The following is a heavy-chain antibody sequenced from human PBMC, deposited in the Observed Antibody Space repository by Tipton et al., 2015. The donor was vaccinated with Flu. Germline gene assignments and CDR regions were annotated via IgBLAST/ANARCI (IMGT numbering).Heavy chain of an antibody. Sequence: TLSLTCAVYGGSFRDYYWNWIRQPPGKGLEWIGEINHSGSTNYNPSLKSRVTISVDTSKNQFSLKLSSVTAADTAVYYCARRKDAFDIWGQGTMVTVSS. CDR2: INHSGST. J-gene: IGHJ3*02. V-gene: IGHV4-34*01. CDR3: ARRKDAFDI. CDR1: GGSFRDYY. D-gene: IGHD1-14*01.